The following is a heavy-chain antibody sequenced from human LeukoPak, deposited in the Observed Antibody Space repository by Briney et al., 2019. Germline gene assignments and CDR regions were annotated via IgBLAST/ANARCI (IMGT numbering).Heavy chain of an antibody. Sequence: SGGSLRLSCAASGFTFTNAWMNWVRQAPGRGLEWVGRIKSKTDGGTTDYAAPVKGRFTISRDDSKHTVYLRMNNLKTDDTAVYYCSTMFYDYWSGYYVADYWGQGTLVTVSS. V-gene: IGHV3-15*01. CDR2: IKSKTDGGTT. D-gene: IGHD3-3*01. CDR3: STMFYDYWSGYYVADY. CDR1: GFTFTNAW. J-gene: IGHJ4*02.